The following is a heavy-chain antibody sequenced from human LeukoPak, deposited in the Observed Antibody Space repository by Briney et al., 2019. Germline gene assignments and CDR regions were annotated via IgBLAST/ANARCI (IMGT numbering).Heavy chain of an antibody. CDR3: ARETTVVTPWYFDY. CDR1: GFTFSSYG. D-gene: IGHD4-23*01. J-gene: IGHJ4*02. V-gene: IGHV3-33*01. CDR2: IWYDGSNK. Sequence: GSLRLSCAASGFTFSSYGMHWVRQAPGKGLEWVAVIWYDGSNKYYADSVKGRFTISRDNSKNTLYLQMNSLRAEDTAVYYCARETTVVTPWYFDYWGQGTLVTVSS.